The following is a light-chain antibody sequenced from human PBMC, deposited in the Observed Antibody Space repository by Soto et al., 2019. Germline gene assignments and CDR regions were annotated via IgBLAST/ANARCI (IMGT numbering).Light chain of an antibody. CDR1: SSNIGSNY. Sequence: QSVVTQPPSASGTPGQRVTISCSGSSSNIGSNYVYWYQHLPGTAPKVLIYKNNHRPSGVPDRFSGSKSDTSASLAISGLRSEDEAHYYCVVWDDSLSGVVFGGGTKLTVL. V-gene: IGLV1-47*01. CDR2: KNN. J-gene: IGLJ3*02. CDR3: VVWDDSLSGVV.